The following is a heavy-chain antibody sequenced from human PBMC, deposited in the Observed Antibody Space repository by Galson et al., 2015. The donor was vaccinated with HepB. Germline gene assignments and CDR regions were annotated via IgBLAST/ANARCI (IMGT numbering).Heavy chain of an antibody. CDR1: GFTLGSYA. J-gene: IGHJ4*02. CDR3: AKGSYRDSYFDY. D-gene: IGHD4-17*01. V-gene: IGHV3-23*01. CDR2: MSGASGLT. Sequence: SLRLSCAASGFTLGSYAMSWVRQAPGKGLEWVSSMSGASGLTYYAVSVKGRFTISKDISKNTLYLQMNSLRAEDTAVYYCAKGSYRDSYFDYRGQGTLVTVSS.